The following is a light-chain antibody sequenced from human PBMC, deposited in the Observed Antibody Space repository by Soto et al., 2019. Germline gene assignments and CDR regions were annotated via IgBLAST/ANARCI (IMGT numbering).Light chain of an antibody. CDR2: QAS. V-gene: IGKV1-5*03. J-gene: IGKJ1*01. CDR1: QITSSY. Sequence: DIQMTQSPSTLSASVVDRVTITFRARQITSSYLAWYQQKPGKAPKLLIYQASSLENGVPSRFSGSGSGTEFSLTISSLQPDDFATYYCQQYSSHSTFGQGTKVDIK. CDR3: QQYSSHST.